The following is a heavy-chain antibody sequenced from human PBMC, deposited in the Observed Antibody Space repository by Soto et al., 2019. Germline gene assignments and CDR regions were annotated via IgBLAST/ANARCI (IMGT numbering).Heavy chain of an antibody. J-gene: IGHJ4*02. D-gene: IGHD1-26*01. Sequence: QLQLQESGPGLVRPSETLSLTCTVSCGSISSSDYYWGWIRQPPGKGLEWIGTISHTEITYYNPSLKSRLTISVDTSKNQFSLRLSSLTAADTALYYCARRYSGAYAWREWGQGTLITLSS. CDR1: CGSISSSDYY. CDR3: ARRYSGAYAWRE. V-gene: IGHV4-39*01. CDR2: ISHTEIT.